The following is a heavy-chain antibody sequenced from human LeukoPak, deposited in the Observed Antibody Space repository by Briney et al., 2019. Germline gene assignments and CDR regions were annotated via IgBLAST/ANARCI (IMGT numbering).Heavy chain of an antibody. CDR2: SFFSGST. V-gene: IGHV4-59*01. CDR1: GGSISRYY. CDR3: ARGGLSSGWYG. J-gene: IGHJ4*02. D-gene: IGHD6-19*01. Sequence: SETLSLTCTVSGGSISRYYWSWIRQPPGKGLEWIGYSFFSGSTNYNPSPKSRVTISLDTSKNQFSLRLNSVTAADTAVYYCARGGLSSGWYGWGQGTLVTVSS.